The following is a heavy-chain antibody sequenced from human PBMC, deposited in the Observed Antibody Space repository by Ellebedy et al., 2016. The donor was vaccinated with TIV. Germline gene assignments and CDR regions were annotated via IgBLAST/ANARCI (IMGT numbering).Heavy chain of an antibody. CDR2: IDPSVGST. D-gene: IGHD3-22*01. CDR3: ARDLVHFESRGYYSEY. Sequence: ASVKVSCKASGGIFRSYAISWVRQAPGQGPEWMGVIDPSVGSTTYAQKFQGRVSMTTDTSTSTAYMELRSLRYDDTALYYCARDLVHFESRGYYSEYWGQGTLVTVSS. J-gene: IGHJ4*02. CDR1: GGIFRSYA. V-gene: IGHV1-18*01.